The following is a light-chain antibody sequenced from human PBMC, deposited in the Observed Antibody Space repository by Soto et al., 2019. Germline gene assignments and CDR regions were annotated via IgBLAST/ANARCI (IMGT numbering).Light chain of an antibody. V-gene: IGLV2-8*01. CDR1: SSDVGGYNS. CDR2: EVS. J-gene: IGLJ1*01. CDR3: SSYAGSNNYV. Sequence: ALTQPPSASGSPGQSVTISCTGTSSDVGGYNSVSWYQQHPGKAPKLMIFEVSKRPSGVPDRFSGSKSGNTASLTVSGLQAEDEADYYCSSYAGSNNYVFGTGTKLTVL.